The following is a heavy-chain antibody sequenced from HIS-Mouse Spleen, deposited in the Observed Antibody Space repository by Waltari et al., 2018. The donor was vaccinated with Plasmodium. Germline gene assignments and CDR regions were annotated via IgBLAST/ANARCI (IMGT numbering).Heavy chain of an antibody. Sequence: QVQLQESGPGLVKPSETLSLTCTVSGGSISSYYWSWIRQPPGKGLEWIGYIYYSGSTNDNPSIKRRVTISVDTAKNQFSLKLSSVTAADTAVYYCARLRYSYGYFDYWGQGTLVTVSS. V-gene: IGHV4-59*08. CDR3: ARLRYSYGYFDY. J-gene: IGHJ4*02. CDR1: GGSISSYY. D-gene: IGHD5-18*01. CDR2: IYYSGST.